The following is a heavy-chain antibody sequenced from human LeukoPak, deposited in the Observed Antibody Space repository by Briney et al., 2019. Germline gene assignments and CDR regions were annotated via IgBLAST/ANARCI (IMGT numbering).Heavy chain of an antibody. CDR2: IWFDGPKK. J-gene: IGHJ4*02. D-gene: IGHD3-10*01. CDR3: AREEATTVRGVSDY. CDR1: GFTFSIYG. V-gene: IGHV3-33*01. Sequence: GGSLRLSCAASGFTFSIYGMHWVRQAPGKGLEWVALIWFDGPKKYYANSVKGRFTISRDNSKNTLYLQMNSLRAEDTAVYYCAREEATTVRGVSDYWGQGTLVTVSS.